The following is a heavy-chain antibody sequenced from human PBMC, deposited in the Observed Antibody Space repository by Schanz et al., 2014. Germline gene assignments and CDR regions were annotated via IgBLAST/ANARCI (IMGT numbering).Heavy chain of an antibody. J-gene: IGHJ3*02. CDR3: ARGPSTGAFDI. CDR1: GYTFTTYY. Sequence: QVQLVQSGAEVKQPGVSVKVSCKASGYTFTTYYIHWVRQAPGQGLEWMGKINPSSGTTRIAQNFQGRVTMTRDTSTSTVYMELSSLRSEDTAVYFCARGPSTGAFDIWVQGTMVTVSS. CDR2: INPSSGTT. V-gene: IGHV1-46*03.